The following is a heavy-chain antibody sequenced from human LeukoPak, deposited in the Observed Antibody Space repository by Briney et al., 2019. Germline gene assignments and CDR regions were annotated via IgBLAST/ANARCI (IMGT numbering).Heavy chain of an antibody. D-gene: IGHD6-13*01. CDR3: ARDLTPGIAAAIGAFDI. CDR1: GYTFTGYY. Sequence: ASVKVSCKASGYTFTGYYMHWVRQAPGQGLEWMGWINPNSGGTNYAQKFQGRVTKTRDTSISTAYMELSRLRFDDTAVYYCARDLTPGIAAAIGAFDIWGQGTMVTVSS. J-gene: IGHJ3*02. V-gene: IGHV1-2*02. CDR2: INPNSGGT.